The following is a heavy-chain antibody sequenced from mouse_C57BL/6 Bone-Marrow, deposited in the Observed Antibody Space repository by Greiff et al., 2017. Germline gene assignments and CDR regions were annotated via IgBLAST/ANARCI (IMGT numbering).Heavy chain of an antibody. CDR2: ISYDSSN. Sequence: EVKLMESGPGLVKPSQSLSLTCSVSGYSITSGYYWYWIRQLPGNKLEWMGFISYDSSNHYNPSLKNRISITRDPSKNPLFLQLNTVTAEDTATYYCARDRRYSNYLYAMDYWGQGTSVTVSS. D-gene: IGHD2-5*01. J-gene: IGHJ4*01. CDR3: ARDRRYSNYLYAMDY. V-gene: IGHV3-6*01. CDR1: GYSITSGYY.